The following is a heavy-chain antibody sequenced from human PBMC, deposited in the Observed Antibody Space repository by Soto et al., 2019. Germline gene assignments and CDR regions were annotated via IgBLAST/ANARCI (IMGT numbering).Heavy chain of an antibody. CDR2: ISASGGGT. V-gene: IGHV3-23*01. J-gene: IGHJ4*02. CDR1: GFTFSTYA. D-gene: IGHD6-19*01. Sequence: EVQLLESGGGLVQPGGSLRLSCAAPGFTFSTYAMGWVRQAPGKGLGWVSAISASGGGTYYADSVKGRFTISRDNSKNTLFLQMNSLGAEDTAVYYCARDIPGSGWSFDYWGQGTLVTVSS. CDR3: ARDIPGSGWSFDY.